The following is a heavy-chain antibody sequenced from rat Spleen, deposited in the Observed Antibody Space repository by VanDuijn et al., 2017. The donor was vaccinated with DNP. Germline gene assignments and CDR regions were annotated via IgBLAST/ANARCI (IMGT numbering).Heavy chain of an antibody. V-gene: IGHV2-19*01. J-gene: IGHJ4*01. CDR2: ISSGGST. Sequence: QVQLKESGPGMVQPSQTLSLTCTVSGFSLTDYSVHWVRQPPGKVLEWIAAISSGGSTYYNSALKSRLSISRDTSKSQVFLKMNSLQTEDTAIYYCTRDTMDAWGQGTSVTVSS. CDR1: GFSLTDYS. CDR3: TRDTMDA.